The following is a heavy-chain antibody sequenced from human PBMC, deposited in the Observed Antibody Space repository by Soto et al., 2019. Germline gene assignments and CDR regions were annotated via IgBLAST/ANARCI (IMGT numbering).Heavy chain of an antibody. CDR1: GGSISSYY. CDR2: IYYSGST. J-gene: IGHJ6*03. Sequence: QVQLQESGPGLVKPSETLSLTCTVSGGSISSYYWSWIRQPPGKGLEWIGYIYYSGSTNYNPSLKSRVPISVDTSKIQFSLKLSSVAAADTAVYYCAKWGRVPAASKYYYMDVWGKGTTVTVSS. V-gene: IGHV4-59*08. CDR3: AKWGRVPAASKYYYMDV. D-gene: IGHD2-2*01.